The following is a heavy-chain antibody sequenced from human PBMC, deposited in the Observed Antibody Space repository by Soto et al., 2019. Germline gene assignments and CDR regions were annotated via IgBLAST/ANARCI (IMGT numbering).Heavy chain of an antibody. CDR3: ASGIQLWLRRINNGYSG. D-gene: IGHD5-18*01. V-gene: IGHV1-69*12. J-gene: IGHJ4*02. Sequence: QVQLVQSGAEVKKPESSVKVSCKAPGGTFSTYSIRWVRQAPGQGLEWMGGIIPMFGTANYAQRFQDRVTITADESTNTVYMELSSLRSEDTAVYLCASGIQLWLRRINNGYSGWGQGTMVTVSS. CDR1: GGTFSTYS. CDR2: IIPMFGTA.